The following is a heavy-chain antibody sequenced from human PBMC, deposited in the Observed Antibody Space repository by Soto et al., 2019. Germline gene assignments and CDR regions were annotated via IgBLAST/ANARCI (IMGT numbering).Heavy chain of an antibody. CDR3: AVVGVPAVRDALDG. Sequence: EVQLVESGGGLVQPGGSLRLSCAASGFTFSDHYMDWVRQAPGKGLEWVGRIRNRANGYTTDYAASVKGRFAISRDDSKNSLYLQMNSLKNEDTAVYYCAVVGVPAVRDALDGWGQGTLVTVSS. CDR1: GFTFSDHY. J-gene: IGHJ4*02. CDR2: IRNRANGYTT. D-gene: IGHD2-2*01. V-gene: IGHV3-72*01.